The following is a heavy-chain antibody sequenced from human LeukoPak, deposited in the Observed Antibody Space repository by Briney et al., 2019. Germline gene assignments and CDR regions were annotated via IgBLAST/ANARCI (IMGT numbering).Heavy chain of an antibody. J-gene: IGHJ4*02. CDR3: VRDHQLRDPGC. CDR2: ISGTSTYI. D-gene: IGHD5-24*01. Sequence: GGSLRLSCATSGFTFVKYFIHWVRQAPGKGLDWVSSISGTSTYIDYADSVKGRFTISRDNAKNSLYLQMNSLRVEDTAVYYCVRDHQLRDPGCWGQGTLVTVSS. CDR1: GFTFVKYF. V-gene: IGHV3-21*01.